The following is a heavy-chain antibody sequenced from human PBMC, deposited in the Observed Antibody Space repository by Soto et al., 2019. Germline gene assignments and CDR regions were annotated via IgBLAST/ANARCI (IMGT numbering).Heavy chain of an antibody. Sequence: QVQLVESGGGLVKPGGSLRLSCAASGFTFSDYYMSWVRQAPGKGLEWLAYLSSGGSYADHADSVKGRFTISRDNAKNSLYLHMNSLRVEDTAVYFCARDGAYGGDSYYYYGMDVWGQGTTVTVSS. V-gene: IGHV3-11*06. CDR2: LSSGGSYA. CDR3: ARDGAYGGDSYYYYGMDV. D-gene: IGHD2-21*02. J-gene: IGHJ6*02. CDR1: GFTFSDYY.